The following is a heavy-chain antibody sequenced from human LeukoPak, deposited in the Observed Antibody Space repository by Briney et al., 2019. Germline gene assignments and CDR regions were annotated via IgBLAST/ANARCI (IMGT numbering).Heavy chain of an antibody. J-gene: IGHJ4*02. CDR2: ISYDGSNK. Sequence: GRSLRLSCAASGFTFSSYAMHWVRQAPGKGLEWVAVISYDGSNKYYADSVKGRFTISRDNSKNTLYLQMNSLRAEDTAVYYCARDRKSYYDFWSGYYTGTVFDYWGQGTLVTVSS. D-gene: IGHD3-3*01. CDR3: ARDRKSYYDFWSGYYTGTVFDY. V-gene: IGHV3-30-3*01. CDR1: GFTFSSYA.